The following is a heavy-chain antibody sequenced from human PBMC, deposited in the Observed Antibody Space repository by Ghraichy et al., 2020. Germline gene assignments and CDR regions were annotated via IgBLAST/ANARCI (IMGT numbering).Heavy chain of an antibody. CDR3: VRAPNLPDAIDI. D-gene: IGHD1-14*01. Sequence: SETLSLTCTVSGDSVSSGSNYWSWIRQPPGKGLEWIAYLYATGSTQYNPSLKSRVTISVDTSKNQFSLKVNSHSAADTAVYYSVRAPNLPDAIDIWGQGTMVTVSS. CDR2: LYATGST. V-gene: IGHV4-61*01. J-gene: IGHJ3*02. CDR1: GDSVSSGSNY.